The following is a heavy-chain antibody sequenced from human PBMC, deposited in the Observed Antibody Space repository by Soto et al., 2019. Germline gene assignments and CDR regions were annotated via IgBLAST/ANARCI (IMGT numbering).Heavy chain of an antibody. J-gene: IGHJ4*02. CDR2: INPSGGST. D-gene: IGHD3-3*01. CDR3: ARDRSSPRDYDFWSGFDY. CDR1: GYAFTSYY. V-gene: IGHV1-46*03. Sequence: ASVKVACKASGYAFTSYYMHWVRQAPGQGLEWMGIINPSGGSTSYAQKFQGRVTMTRDTSTSTVYMELSSLRSEDTAVYYCARDRSSPRDYDFWSGFDYWGQGTLLTVSS.